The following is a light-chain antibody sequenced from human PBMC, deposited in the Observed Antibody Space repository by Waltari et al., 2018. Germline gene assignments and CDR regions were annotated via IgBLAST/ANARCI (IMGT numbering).Light chain of an antibody. CDR3: TSYGGTNNFL. CDR2: EVD. Sequence: QSALTQPPSATGSPGQSVTISCTGGRWDVGAYRYVSWYQQHPGRAPKVIMYEVDKRPSVVPDRFSGSKSGTTASLTISGLKLEDEADYYCTSYGGTNNFLFGSGTKVTV. J-gene: IGLJ1*01. CDR1: RWDVGAYRY. V-gene: IGLV2-8*01.